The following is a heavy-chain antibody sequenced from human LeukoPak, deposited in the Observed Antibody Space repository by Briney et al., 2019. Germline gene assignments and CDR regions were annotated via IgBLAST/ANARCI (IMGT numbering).Heavy chain of an antibody. CDR1: GFTFSSYA. Sequence: GGSLRLSCTASGFTFSSYAINWVRQAPGKGLEWVSHTSSSGSVRYNAESVKDRFTISRDNAKNSLYLQMNSLRVEDTAIYYCVTTNGGTHYWGQGILVSVSS. J-gene: IGHJ4*02. D-gene: IGHD2-8*01. V-gene: IGHV3-48*03. CDR2: TSSSGSVR. CDR3: VTTNGGTHY.